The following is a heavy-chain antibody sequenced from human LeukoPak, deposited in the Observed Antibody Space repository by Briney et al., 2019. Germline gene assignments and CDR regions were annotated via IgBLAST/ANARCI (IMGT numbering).Heavy chain of an antibody. D-gene: IGHD3-16*01. CDR1: GGSFNDYY. V-gene: IGHV4-34*01. J-gene: IGHJ4*02. CDR2: INHRGYT. CDR3: ARAWGPTGPPPNY. Sequence: SETLSLTCAVYGGSFNDYYWTWIRQPPGKGLEWLGEINHRGYTNYNPSLESRVTISVGKSKRWFSLNLRSATAADTAVYYCARAWGPTGPPPNYWGQGTLVTVSS.